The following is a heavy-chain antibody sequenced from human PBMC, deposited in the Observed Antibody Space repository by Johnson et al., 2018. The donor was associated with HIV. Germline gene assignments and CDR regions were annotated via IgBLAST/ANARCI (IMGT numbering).Heavy chain of an antibody. Sequence: MQLVESRGVFVQPGGSLRLSCAASGFTVSSNEMSWVRQAPGKGLEWVSSISGGSTYYADSRKGRFTISRDNSKNTLHLQMNSLRAEDTAVYYCAKDPPGVDDIHAFDIWGQGTMVTVSS. CDR1: GFTVSSNE. D-gene: IGHD3-9*01. CDR2: ISGGST. CDR3: AKDPPGVDDIHAFDI. J-gene: IGHJ3*02. V-gene: IGHV3-38-3*01.